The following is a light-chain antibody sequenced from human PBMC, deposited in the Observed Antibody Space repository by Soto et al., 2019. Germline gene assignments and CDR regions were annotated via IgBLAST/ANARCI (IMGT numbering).Light chain of an antibody. J-gene: IGLJ2*01. CDR1: SSNIGSNT. V-gene: IGLV1-44*01. Sequence: QSVLTQPPSASGTPGQRVTISCSGSSSNIGSNTVNWYQQLPGTAPKLLIYSNNQRPSGVPDRFSGSKSGTSASLAISGLQSGGEADYLWAAWDGRLNGHVVFGGGTKLTVL. CDR3: AAWDGRLNGHVV. CDR2: SNN.